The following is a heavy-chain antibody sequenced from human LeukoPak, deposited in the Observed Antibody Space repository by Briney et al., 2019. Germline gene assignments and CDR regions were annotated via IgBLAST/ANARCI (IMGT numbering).Heavy chain of an antibody. CDR3: ARGRYSGSYTLFDY. D-gene: IGHD1-26*01. Sequence: GASVKVSCKASGYTFTSNVITWVRQAPGQGLEWMGCITTYNGDTNYAQKFQGRVTMTTDTSTSTAYMELRSLRSDDTAMYYCARGRYSGSYTLFDYWGQGTLVTVSS. CDR1: GYTFTSNV. CDR2: ITTYNGDT. V-gene: IGHV1-18*01. J-gene: IGHJ4*02.